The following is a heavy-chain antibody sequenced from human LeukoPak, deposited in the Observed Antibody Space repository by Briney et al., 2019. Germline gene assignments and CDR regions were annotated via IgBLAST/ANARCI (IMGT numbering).Heavy chain of an antibody. V-gene: IGHV1-18*01. CDR1: GYTFTSYG. CDR2: ISAYNGNT. CDR3: ARDLGGGDYYNWFDP. D-gene: IGHD2-21*02. J-gene: IGHJ5*02. Sequence: ASVKVSCKASGYTFTSYGISWVRQAPGQGLEWMGWISAYNGNTNYAQKLQGRVTMTTDTSTSTAYMELRSLRSDDTAVYYCARDLGGGDYYNWFDPWGQGTLVTVSS.